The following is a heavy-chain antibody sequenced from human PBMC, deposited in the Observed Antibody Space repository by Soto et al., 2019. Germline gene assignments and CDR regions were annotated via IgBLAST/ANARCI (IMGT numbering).Heavy chain of an antibody. J-gene: IGHJ4*02. Sequence: PSETLSLTCTVSGGSISSSSYKWGWIRQPPGKGLEWIGSIYYSGSTYYNPSLKSRVTISVDTSKNQFSLKLSSVTAADTAVYYCARLQALQPIDYWGQGTLVPVS. V-gene: IGHV4-39*01. CDR1: GGSISSSSYK. CDR2: IYYSGST. D-gene: IGHD1-1*01. CDR3: ARLQALQPIDY.